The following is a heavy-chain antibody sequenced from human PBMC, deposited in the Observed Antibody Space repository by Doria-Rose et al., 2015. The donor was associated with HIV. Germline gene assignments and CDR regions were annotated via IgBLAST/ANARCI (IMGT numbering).Heavy chain of an antibody. D-gene: IGHD3-10*01. CDR3: ARFRPSRGIYYSLDV. V-gene: IGHV4-4*09. J-gene: IGHJ6*03. CDR2: IYSSGST. CDR1: GGSISSYY. Sequence: TCTVSGGSISSYYRNWIRQPPGKGLEWIGYIYSSGSTHYNSSLKSRVTISIDTSKNQFSLKLSSVTAADTAVYYCARFRPSRGIYYSLDVWGKGTTVTVSS.